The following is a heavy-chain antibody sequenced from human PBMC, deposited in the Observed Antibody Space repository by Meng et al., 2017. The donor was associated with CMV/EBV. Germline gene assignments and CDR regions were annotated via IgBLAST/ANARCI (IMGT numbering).Heavy chain of an antibody. Sequence: GGPLRLSCVASEFSFSTYGMHWVRQAPGKGLEWVACIQNDGGDKHYADSVEGRFTISRDNSKNTLFLQMNSLRPDESAVYYCARDRGGTWGYGKDVWGQGTTVTVSS. CDR2: IQNDGGDK. D-gene: IGHD3-16*01. CDR3: ARDRGGTWGYGKDV. V-gene: IGHV3-30*02. J-gene: IGHJ6*02. CDR1: EFSFSTYG.